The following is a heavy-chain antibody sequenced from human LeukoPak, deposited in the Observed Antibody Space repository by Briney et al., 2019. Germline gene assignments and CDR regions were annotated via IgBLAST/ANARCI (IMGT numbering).Heavy chain of an antibody. CDR1: GGSFSGYY. J-gene: IGHJ4*02. D-gene: IGHD3-16*01. V-gene: IGHV4-34*01. CDR2: IYYSGTT. Sequence: SETLSLTCAVYGGSFSGYYWSWIRQPPGKGLEWIGSIYYSGTTNYNPSLKSRVTMSLDTSKNQFSLKLSSVTAADTALYYCASRAYDYVWGTVDDYWGQGTLVTVSS. CDR3: ASRAYDYVWGTVDDY.